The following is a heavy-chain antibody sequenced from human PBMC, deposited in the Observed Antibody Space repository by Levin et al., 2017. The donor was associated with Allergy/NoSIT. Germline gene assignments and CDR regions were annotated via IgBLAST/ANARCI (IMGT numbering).Heavy chain of an antibody. V-gene: IGHV3-74*01. CDR1: GFTFSTSW. J-gene: IGHJ4*02. D-gene: IGHD2-2*01. CDR3: ARHIVVVPAAEPFDY. Sequence: LSLTCVASGFTFSTSWMHWVRQVPGKGLVWLARIKSDGSSTRYADSVKGRFTISRDNAKNTLYLQMNSLRAEDTAVYYCARHIVVVPAAEPFDYWGQGTLVTVSS. CDR2: IKSDGSST.